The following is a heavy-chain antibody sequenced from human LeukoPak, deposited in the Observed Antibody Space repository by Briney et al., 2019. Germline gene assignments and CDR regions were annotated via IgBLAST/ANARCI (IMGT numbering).Heavy chain of an antibody. Sequence: GSLRLSCAASGFTFSSYAMHWVRQAPGKGLEWVAVISYDGSNKYYADSVKGRFTISRDNSKNTLYLQMNSLRAEDTAVYYCARAWALLWFGESTSLPDYWGQGTLVTVSS. CDR2: ISYDGSNK. CDR3: ARAWALLWFGESTSLPDY. CDR1: GFTFSSYA. J-gene: IGHJ4*02. D-gene: IGHD3-10*01. V-gene: IGHV3-30-3*01.